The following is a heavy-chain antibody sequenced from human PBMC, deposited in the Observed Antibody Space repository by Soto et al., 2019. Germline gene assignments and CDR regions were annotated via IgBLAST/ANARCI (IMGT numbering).Heavy chain of an antibody. CDR2: IYPGDSDT. D-gene: IGHD3-22*01. V-gene: IGHV5-51*01. Sequence: PGESLKISCKGSGYSFTSYWIGWVRQIPGKGLEWMGIIYPGDSDTRYSPSFQGQVTISADKSISTAYLQWSSLKASDTAMYYCARSEDYYDSSGYGPYYYGMDVWGQGTTVTVSS. J-gene: IGHJ6*02. CDR1: GYSFTSYW. CDR3: ARSEDYYDSSGYGPYYYGMDV.